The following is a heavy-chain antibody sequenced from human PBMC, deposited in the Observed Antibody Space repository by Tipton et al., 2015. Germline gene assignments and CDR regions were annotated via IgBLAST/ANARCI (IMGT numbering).Heavy chain of an antibody. CDR1: GEALSTYY. J-gene: IGHJ4*02. CDR3: ACQDYDLLSRDYPAIDY. CDR2: IYYNGNT. Sequence: GEALSTYYWSWIRQSPGKGLEWIGYIYYNGNTKYNPSLKGRVTILVDTSKNQFSLKVNSVTAADTAVYYCACQDYDLLSRDYPAIDYWGQGTLVIVSS. D-gene: IGHD3-3*01. V-gene: IGHV4-59*01.